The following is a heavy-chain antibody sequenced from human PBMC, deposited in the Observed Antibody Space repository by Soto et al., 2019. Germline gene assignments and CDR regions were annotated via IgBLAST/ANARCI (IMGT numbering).Heavy chain of an antibody. CDR3: PKDCFRNASPWCFDP. Sequence: ASVKVSCKVSGDNLPEFSMHWERQAPGKGLEWMGGFDPEDGETIYAQKFMGRVTMTEDTSTDTAYMELSSLTSEDTALYYCPKDCFRNASPWCFDPCGHVTPVPISS. J-gene: IGHJ5*02. CDR1: GDNLPEFS. CDR2: FDPEDGET. V-gene: IGHV1-24*01. D-gene: IGHD2-8*02.